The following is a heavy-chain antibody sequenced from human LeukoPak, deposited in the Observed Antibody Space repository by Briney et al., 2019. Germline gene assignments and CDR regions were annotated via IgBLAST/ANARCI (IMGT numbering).Heavy chain of an antibody. CDR1: GFTFSSNG. D-gene: IGHD2-2*01. V-gene: IGHV3-33*01. CDR2: IWYDGSNK. J-gene: IGHJ4*02. Sequence: GGSLRLSCAASGFTFSSNGMHWVRQAPGKGLEWVAVIWYDGSNKYYADSVKGRFTISRDNSKNTLYLQMNSLRAEDTAVYYCARDSSSTSSFGYWGQGTLVTVSS. CDR3: ARDSSSTSSFGY.